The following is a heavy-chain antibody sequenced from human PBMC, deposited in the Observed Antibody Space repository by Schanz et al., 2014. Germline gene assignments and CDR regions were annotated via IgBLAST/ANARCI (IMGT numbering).Heavy chain of an antibody. D-gene: IGHD4-17*01. CDR1: GFDFNSYS. J-gene: IGHJ4*02. Sequence: EVRLVESGGGLVQPGGSLRLSCEASGFDFNSYSMNWVRQVPGKGLELLSYIATSSSTRHYADSVKGRVIISRDNAKTAVSQQMRLMTVEDTVEYCSASGVHDSTVQKRPEFWGQGTLVIVSS. CDR2: IATSSSTR. V-gene: IGHV3-48*01. CDR3: ASGVHDSTVQKRPEF.